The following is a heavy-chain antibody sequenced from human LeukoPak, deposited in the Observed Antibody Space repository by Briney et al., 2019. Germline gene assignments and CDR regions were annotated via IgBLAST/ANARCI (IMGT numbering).Heavy chain of an antibody. Sequence: SETLSLTCAVYGESLSGYYWSWIRQPPGKGLEWIGEINYSGSTSYNPSLKSRVTISLDTSKNQFSLKLSSVTAADTAVYYCAGIRDGYNLHLNPFDYWGQGTLVTVSS. J-gene: IGHJ4*02. CDR1: GESLSGYY. V-gene: IGHV4-34*01. CDR2: INYSGST. CDR3: AGIRDGYNLHLNPFDY. D-gene: IGHD5-24*01.